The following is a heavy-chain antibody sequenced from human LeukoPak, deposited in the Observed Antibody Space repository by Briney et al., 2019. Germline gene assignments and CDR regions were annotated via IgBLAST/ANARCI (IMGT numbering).Heavy chain of an antibody. Sequence: SETLSLTCTVSGYSISSGYYWGWIRQPPGKGLEWIGSIYHSGSTYYNPSLKSRVTISVDTSKNQFSLKLSSVTAADTAVYYCASFGFMTTVTIGIWGQGTMVTVSS. CDR2: IYHSGST. D-gene: IGHD4-17*01. V-gene: IGHV4-38-2*02. CDR3: ASFGFMTTVTIGI. J-gene: IGHJ3*02. CDR1: GYSISSGYY.